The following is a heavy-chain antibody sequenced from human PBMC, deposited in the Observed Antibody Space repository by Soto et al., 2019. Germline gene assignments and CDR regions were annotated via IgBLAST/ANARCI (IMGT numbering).Heavy chain of an antibody. CDR3: ARAVPAATYAFDI. V-gene: IGHV3-64*01. CDR2: ISSNGGST. J-gene: IGHJ3*02. CDR1: GFTFGDYG. D-gene: IGHD2-2*01. Sequence: PGGSLRLSCAASGFTFGDYGMSWVRQAPGKGLEYVSAISSNGGSTDYANSVKGRFTISRDNSKNTLYLQMGSLRAEDMAVYYCARAVPAATYAFDIWGQGTMVTVSS.